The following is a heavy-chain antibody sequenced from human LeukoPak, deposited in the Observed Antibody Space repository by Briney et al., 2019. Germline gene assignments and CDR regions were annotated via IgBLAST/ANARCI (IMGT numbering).Heavy chain of an antibody. D-gene: IGHD3-22*01. CDR2: INPSGGST. Sequence: ASVKVSCKASGYTFTSYYMHWVRQAPGQGLEWMGIINPSGGSTSYAQKFQGRVTMTRDMPTSTVYMELSSLRSEDTAVYYCARKEGRGYDSSGYYYVWGQGTLVTVSS. V-gene: IGHV1-46*01. J-gene: IGHJ4*02. CDR1: GYTFTSYY. CDR3: ARKEGRGYDSSGYYYV.